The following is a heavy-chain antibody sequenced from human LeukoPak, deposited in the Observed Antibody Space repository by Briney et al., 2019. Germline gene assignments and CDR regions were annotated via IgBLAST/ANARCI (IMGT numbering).Heavy chain of an antibody. Sequence: PGGSLRLSCAASGFTFSDYILDWVRQAPGKGLEWVGRIGRGSNGYTTEYAASVKGRFIISRDDSKNSLYLHMNSLRTEDTAVYYCTRDGGDSTYSAFDIWGQGTMVTVSS. CDR1: GFTFSDYI. CDR3: TRDGGDSTYSAFDI. CDR2: IGRGSNGYTT. D-gene: IGHD2/OR15-2a*01. J-gene: IGHJ3*02. V-gene: IGHV3-72*01.